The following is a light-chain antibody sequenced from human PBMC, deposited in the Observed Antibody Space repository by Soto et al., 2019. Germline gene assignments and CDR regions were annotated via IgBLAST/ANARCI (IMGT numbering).Light chain of an antibody. V-gene: IGLV2-14*03. Sequence: QSALPQPASVSGSPGQSITISCTGTSSDIGHYDYVSWYQQHPGKAPKLMIYHVTYRPSGVSNRYSGSKSGNSASLTISGLQADDEADYYVCSLTTSHTYVFGSGTKVTVL. CDR1: SSDIGHYDY. CDR2: HVT. J-gene: IGLJ1*01. CDR3: CSLTTSHTYV.